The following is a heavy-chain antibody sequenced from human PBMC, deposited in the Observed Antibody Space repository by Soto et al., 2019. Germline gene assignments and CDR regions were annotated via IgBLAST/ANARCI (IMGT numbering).Heavy chain of an antibody. CDR3: ARGSGSYYYYYGMDV. V-gene: IGHV1-69*13. J-gene: IGHJ6*02. CDR2: IIPIFGTA. CDR1: GGAFSSYA. Sequence: SVKDSCKETGGAFSSYAISWVRQAPGQGLEWMGGIIPIFGTAKYAQKFQGRVTITADESTSTAYMELSSLRSEDTAVYYCARGSGSYYYYYGMDVWGQGTTVTVSS. D-gene: IGHD1-26*01.